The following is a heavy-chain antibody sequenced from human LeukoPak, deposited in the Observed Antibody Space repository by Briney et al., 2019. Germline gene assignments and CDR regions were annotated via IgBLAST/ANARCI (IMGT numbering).Heavy chain of an antibody. CDR1: GGSISSYY. CDR3: ASLPWGVRGLIIQDFHY. V-gene: IGHV4-59*01. Sequence: SETLSLTCTVSGGSISSYYWSWIRQPPGKGLEWIGYIYYSGSTNYNPSLKSRVTISVDTSKNQFSLKLSSVTAADTAVYYCASLPWGVRGLIIQDFHYWGQGTLVTVSS. CDR2: IYYSGST. D-gene: IGHD3-10*01. J-gene: IGHJ4*02.